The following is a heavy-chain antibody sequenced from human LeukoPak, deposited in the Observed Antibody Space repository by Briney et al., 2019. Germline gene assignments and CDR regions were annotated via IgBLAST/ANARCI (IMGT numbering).Heavy chain of an antibody. V-gene: IGHV5-51*01. D-gene: IGHD2-2*01. CDR3: ARRRYCNSTSCYEGAFDI. J-gene: IGHJ3*02. Sequence: GDSLKISCKGSAFSFTTYWIAWVRQMPGKGLEWMAIVYPGDYGTRYSPSFQGQVTISADKSISTAYLQWSSLKASDTAIYYCARRRYCNSTSCYEGAFDIWGQGTMVTVSS. CDR1: AFSFTTYW. CDR2: VYPGDYGT.